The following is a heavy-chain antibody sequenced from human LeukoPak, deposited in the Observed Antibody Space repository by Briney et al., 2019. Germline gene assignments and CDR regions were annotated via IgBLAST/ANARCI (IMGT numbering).Heavy chain of an antibody. V-gene: IGHV3-21*04. Sequence: GGSLRLSCAASGYTFSHYSVNWVRQAPGKGLEWVSSISSTSDYIYYADSVKGRFTISRDNTKSSLYLQMNSLRAEDTAVYYCAREMVAGTFDSWGQGTLVTVSS. D-gene: IGHD1-7*01. J-gene: IGHJ4*02. CDR3: AREMVAGTFDS. CDR1: GYTFSHYS. CDR2: ISSTSDYI.